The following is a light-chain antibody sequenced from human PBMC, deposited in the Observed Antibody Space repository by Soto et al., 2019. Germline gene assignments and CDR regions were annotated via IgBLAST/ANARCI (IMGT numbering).Light chain of an antibody. CDR1: GSDVGGYNY. Sequence: QSVLTQPASVSGSPRQSITISCTGTGSDVGGYNYVSWYQQHPGKAPKLMIYGVTNRPSGVSNRFSGSKSGNTASLTISGLQAEDEADYYCSSYTSSSTLVVFGGGTKLTVL. J-gene: IGLJ2*01. CDR3: SSYTSSSTLVV. V-gene: IGLV2-14*01. CDR2: GVT.